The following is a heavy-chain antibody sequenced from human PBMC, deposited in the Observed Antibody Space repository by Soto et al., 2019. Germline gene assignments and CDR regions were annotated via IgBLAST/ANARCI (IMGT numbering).Heavy chain of an antibody. D-gene: IGHD2-15*01. CDR3: AKDHLSCSGGSCYSVYYYYMDV. J-gene: IGHJ6*03. CDR2: ISGSGGST. V-gene: IGHV3-23*01. Sequence: RGSLRLSCAASGFTFSSYAMSWVRQAPGKGLEWVSAISGSGGSTYYADSVKGRFTISRDNSKNTLYLQMNSLRAEDTAVYYCAKDHLSCSGGSCYSVYYYYMDVWGKGTTVTVSS. CDR1: GFTFSSYA.